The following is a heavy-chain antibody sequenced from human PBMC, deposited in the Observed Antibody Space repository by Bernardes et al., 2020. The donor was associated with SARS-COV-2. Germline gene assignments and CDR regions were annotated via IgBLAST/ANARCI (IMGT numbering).Heavy chain of an antibody. CDR3: ARGDDDAFDV. CDR2: IYSDGNK. J-gene: IGHJ3*01. D-gene: IGHD2-21*01. Sequence: GGSLRLSCATSGIIVSRNYMCWVRQAPGKGLEWVSVIYSDGNKYYADSVQGRFTISRDNSKNTLYLQMNSLRAEDTAVYFCARGDDDAFDVWGQGTTVTVAS. CDR1: GIIVSRNY. V-gene: IGHV3-66*01.